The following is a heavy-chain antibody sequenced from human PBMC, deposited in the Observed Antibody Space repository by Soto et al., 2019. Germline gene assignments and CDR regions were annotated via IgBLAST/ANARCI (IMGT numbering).Heavy chain of an antibody. CDR2: FDPEDGET. Sequence: ASVKVSCKVSGYTITDLSMHWVRQAPGKGLEWMGGFDPEDGETIYAQKFQGRVTMTEDTSTDTAYMELSSLRSEDTAVYYCATTGYSSGWYSYYFDYWGQGTLVTVSS. D-gene: IGHD6-19*01. V-gene: IGHV1-24*01. CDR3: ATTGYSSGWYSYYFDY. J-gene: IGHJ4*02. CDR1: GYTITDLS.